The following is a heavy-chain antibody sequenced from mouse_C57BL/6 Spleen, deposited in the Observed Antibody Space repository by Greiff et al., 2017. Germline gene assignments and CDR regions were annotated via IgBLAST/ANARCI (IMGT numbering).Heavy chain of an antibody. V-gene: IGHV1-26*01. CDR1: GYTFTDYY. CDR3: ASGGTGDY. Sequence: VQLQQSGPELVKPGASVKISCKASGYTFTDYYMNWVKQSHGKILEWIGEINPNNGGTSYNQKFKGKATLTVDKSSSTAYMELSSLTSEDSAVYYCASGGTGDYWGQGTTLTVSS. J-gene: IGHJ2*01. CDR2: INPNNGGT. D-gene: IGHD1-1*02.